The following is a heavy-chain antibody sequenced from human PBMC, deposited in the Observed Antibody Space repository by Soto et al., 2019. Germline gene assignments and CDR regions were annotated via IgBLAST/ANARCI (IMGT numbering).Heavy chain of an antibody. Sequence: GGSLRLSCAASGFTFSDYYMSWIRQAPGKGLEWVSYISSSGSTIYYADSVKGRFTISRDNAKNSLYLQMNSLRAEDTAVYYCARFPVPAAPLYYYYYMDVWGKGTTVTVSS. CDR1: GFTFSDYY. D-gene: IGHD2-2*01. CDR2: ISSSGSTI. J-gene: IGHJ6*03. CDR3: ARFPVPAAPLYYYYYMDV. V-gene: IGHV3-11*01.